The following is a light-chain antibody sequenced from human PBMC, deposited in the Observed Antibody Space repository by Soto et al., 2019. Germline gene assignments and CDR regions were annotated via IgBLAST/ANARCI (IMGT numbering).Light chain of an antibody. Sequence: VMTQAPATLSVSPGERVTLSCRASQSVRSKLAWYQQKSGQAPRLLIYGASTRATDIPARFSGSGSGTEFTLSISSLQSEDFAVYYCQQYNSWPPTFGQGTRLEIK. V-gene: IGKV3-15*01. J-gene: IGKJ5*01. CDR3: QQYNSWPPT. CDR1: QSVRSK. CDR2: GAS.